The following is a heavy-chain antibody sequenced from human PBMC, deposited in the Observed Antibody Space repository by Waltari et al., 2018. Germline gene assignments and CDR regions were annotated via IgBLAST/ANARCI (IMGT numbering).Heavy chain of an antibody. D-gene: IGHD3-10*01. Sequence: RLQESGPGRMKPSETLSLICTVSGASISISTHYWGWIRQTPGMGPEGIGSVHYTGKTYNTPSLASRVSLSVETSKNLFSLELTSVTAADTATYFCARSFGGSGSYKFDTWGRGILVSVSS. J-gene: IGHJ4*02. V-gene: IGHV4-39*02. CDR3: ARSFGGSGSYKFDT. CDR2: VHYTGKT. CDR1: GASISISTHY.